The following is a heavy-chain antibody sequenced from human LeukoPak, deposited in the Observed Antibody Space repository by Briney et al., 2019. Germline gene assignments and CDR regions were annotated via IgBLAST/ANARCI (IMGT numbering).Heavy chain of an antibody. J-gene: IGHJ6*02. CDR1: GGSISSYY. CDR2: IYYSGST. D-gene: IGHD6-13*01. Sequence: SETLSLTCTVSGGSISSYYWSWIRQPPGKGLEWIGYIYYSGSTNYNSSLKSRVTISVDTSKKQFSLKLSSVTAADTGVYYCARGQQMDDYYYYYGMDVWGQGTTVTVSS. CDR3: ARGQQMDDYYYYYGMDV. V-gene: IGHV4-59*08.